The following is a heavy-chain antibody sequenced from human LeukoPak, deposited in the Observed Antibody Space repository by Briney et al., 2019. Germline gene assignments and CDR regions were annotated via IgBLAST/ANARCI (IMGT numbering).Heavy chain of an antibody. CDR1: GYTLTELS. V-gene: IGHV1-24*01. CDR3: ATVSHKWLTSPYFDY. D-gene: IGHD2-8*01. J-gene: IGHJ4*02. CDR2: FDPEDGET. Sequence: ASVKVSCKVSGYTLTELSMHWVRQAPGKGLEWMGGFDPEDGETIYAQKFQGRVTMTEDTSTDTACMELSSLRSEDTAVYYCATVSHKWLTSPYFDYWGQGTLVTVSS.